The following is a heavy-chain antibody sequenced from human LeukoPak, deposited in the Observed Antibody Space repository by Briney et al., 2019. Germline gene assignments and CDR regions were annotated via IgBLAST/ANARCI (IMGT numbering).Heavy chain of an antibody. CDR2: ISSSRTTV. CDR3: ARDSATAFDY. CDR1: GFTFSNSG. Sequence: GGSLRLSCAAFGFTFSNSGLHWVRRAPGKRLEWLSYISSSRTTVYSADSVKGRFTISRDNAKNSLYLQMNSLRDEDTAVYFCARDSATAFDYWGQGTLVTVSS. D-gene: IGHD5-12*01. J-gene: IGHJ4*02. V-gene: IGHV3-48*02.